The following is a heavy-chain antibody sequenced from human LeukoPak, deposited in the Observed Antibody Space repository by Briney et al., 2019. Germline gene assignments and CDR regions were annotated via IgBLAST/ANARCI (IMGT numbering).Heavy chain of an antibody. CDR3: AREDPLVAARGLDY. J-gene: IGHJ4*02. Sequence: SETLSLTCTVSGGSISSYFWSWIRQPAGKGLEWIGRIYTSGTTNYNTTLKSRLTMSIDTSKNQFSLRLSSVTAADTAVYYCAREDPLVAARGLDYWGQGTLVTVSS. D-gene: IGHD2-15*01. CDR1: GGSISSYF. CDR2: IYTSGTT. V-gene: IGHV4-4*07.